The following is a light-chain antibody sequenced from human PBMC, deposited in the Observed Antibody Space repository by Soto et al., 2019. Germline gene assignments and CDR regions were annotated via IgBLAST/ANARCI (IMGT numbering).Light chain of an antibody. Sequence: QLVLTQPPAASGTPGQRVTISCSGSSSNIGSKTVNWYQQLPGTAPKLLMFNTNQRPSGVPDRFSGSKSGTSASLAITGLQSEDEADYYCAVWDDSLKGVLFGGGTKLTVL. V-gene: IGLV1-44*01. J-gene: IGLJ3*02. CDR1: SSNIGSKT. CDR3: AVWDDSLKGVL. CDR2: NTN.